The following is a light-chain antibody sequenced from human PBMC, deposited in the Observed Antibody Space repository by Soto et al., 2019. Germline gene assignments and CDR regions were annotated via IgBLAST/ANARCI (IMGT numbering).Light chain of an antibody. Sequence: IQMTQSPSSLSASVGDRVTITCRASQSIRSDLGWYQQRPGKAPKLLIYAASSLQSGVPSRFSGSGSGTDFTLTISSLQPEDFATYYCLQDHNYPLTFGGGTKVDIK. CDR3: LQDHNYPLT. V-gene: IGKV1-6*01. CDR2: AAS. J-gene: IGKJ4*01. CDR1: QSIRSD.